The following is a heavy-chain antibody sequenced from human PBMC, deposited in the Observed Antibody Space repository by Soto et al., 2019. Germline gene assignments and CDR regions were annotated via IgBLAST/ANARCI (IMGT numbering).Heavy chain of an antibody. D-gene: IGHD3-16*01. CDR3: ARDRIQLRLGKYSFNGMDV. Sequence: QVQLVRSGAEMRKPGSSLRVSCKASGGTFSDFAFSWVRQAPGQGLEWMGGIVPRFGSPNYAQKFGGRVTIYADTSTSTVYMEVSSLRFVDTAVYFCARDRIQLRLGKYSFNGMDVWGQGTTITVSS. CDR1: GGTFSDFA. V-gene: IGHV1-69*06. CDR2: IVPRFGSP. J-gene: IGHJ6*02.